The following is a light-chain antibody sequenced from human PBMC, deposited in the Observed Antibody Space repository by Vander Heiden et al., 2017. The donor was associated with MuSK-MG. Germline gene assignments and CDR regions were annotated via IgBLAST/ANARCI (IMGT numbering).Light chain of an antibody. CDR1: QGIRNY. CDR2: GAS. CDR3: RQHNSYPIT. Sequence: DIQMTQSPSSLSASVGDRVTITCRASQGIRNYLYWYQQMPGKAPKRLIYGASSSQSGVPSRFSGSGSGTEFTITIRSMQPEDFATYYCRQHNSYPITFGQGTRLEIK. V-gene: IGKV1-17*01. J-gene: IGKJ5*01.